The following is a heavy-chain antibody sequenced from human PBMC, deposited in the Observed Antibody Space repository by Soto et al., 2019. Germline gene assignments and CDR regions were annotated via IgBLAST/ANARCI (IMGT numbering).Heavy chain of an antibody. D-gene: IGHD3-10*01. J-gene: IGHJ6*02. CDR3: AHTRFGEGLYGRDV. CDR1: GFSLSTSGVG. Sequence: QITLKESGPTLVKPTQTLTLTCTFSGFSLSTSGVGVGWIRQPPGKALEWLALIYWDDDKRYSPSLKSRLTTNKCTXXNQVGLTMTNMAPVDTATYYCAHTRFGEGLYGRDVWGQGTTVTVSS. CDR2: IYWDDDK. V-gene: IGHV2-5*02.